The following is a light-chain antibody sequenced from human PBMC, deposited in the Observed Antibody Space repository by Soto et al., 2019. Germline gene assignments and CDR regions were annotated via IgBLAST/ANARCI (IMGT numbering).Light chain of an antibody. CDR2: DAS. CDR3: QQYGGSPRT. V-gene: IGKV3-20*01. J-gene: IGKJ1*01. Sequence: EIVLTQSPGTLSLSPGERATLSCRASQSVSSSSLASYQQKRGQAPRLLIHDASSRATGIPDRFSGSGSGTDFTLTISRLEPEDFAVYYCQQYGGSPRTFGQGTKVDIK. CDR1: QSVSSSS.